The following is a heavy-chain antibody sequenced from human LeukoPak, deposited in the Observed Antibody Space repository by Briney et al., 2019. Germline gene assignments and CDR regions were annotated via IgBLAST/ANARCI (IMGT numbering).Heavy chain of an antibody. CDR3: ARDSDDSSGYYYAGYDV. CDR2: IYTSGNN. V-gene: IGHV4-4*07. Sequence: PSETLSLTCTVSGGSISSYYWSWLRQPAGKGLEWIRRIYTSGNNNYSPSLKSRVTMSVDTSENQFSLKLSSVTAADTAVYYCARDSDDSSGYYYAGYDVWGKGTTVTVSS. J-gene: IGHJ6*04. D-gene: IGHD3-22*01. CDR1: GGSISSYY.